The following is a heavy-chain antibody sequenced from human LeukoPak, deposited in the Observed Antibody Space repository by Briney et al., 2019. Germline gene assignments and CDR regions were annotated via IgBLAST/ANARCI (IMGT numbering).Heavy chain of an antibody. J-gene: IGHJ4*02. V-gene: IGHV3-23*01. CDR2: TAGSGISK. D-gene: IGHD3-22*01. Sequence: GGSLRLSCAASGFTFRNYAMSWVRQAPGRGLEWASSTAGSGISKDYADSVKGRFTISKDKSKNTLYLQMDNLRAEDTGVYFCARLPTFYYDSSGYHYDYWGQGTLVTVSS. CDR3: ARLPTFYYDSSGYHYDY. CDR1: GFTFRNYA.